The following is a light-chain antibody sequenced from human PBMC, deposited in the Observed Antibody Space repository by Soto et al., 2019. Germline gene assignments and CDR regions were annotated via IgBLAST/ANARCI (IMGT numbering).Light chain of an antibody. CDR1: SSDVVTYKY. J-gene: IGLJ2*01. V-gene: IGLV2-14*01. CDR3: CSYAGSTTRVV. Sequence: QSVLTQPASVSGSPGQSIAISCTGTSSDVVTYKYVSWYQQHPGKAPKLMIYEVSIRPSGVSDRFSGSKSRNTVSLTISGLRPEDEAYYYCCSYAGSTTRVVFGGGTKLTVL. CDR2: EVS.